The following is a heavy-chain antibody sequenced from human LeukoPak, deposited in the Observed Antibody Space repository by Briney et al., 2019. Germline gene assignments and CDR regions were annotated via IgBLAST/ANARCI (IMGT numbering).Heavy chain of an antibody. CDR2: INPNSGGT. CDR3: ARDLVLAVAGTGDAFDI. D-gene: IGHD6-19*01. Sequence: ASVKVSCKASGYTFISYAMNWVRQAPGQGLEWMGWINPNSGGTNYAQKFQGRVTMTRDTSISTAYMELSRLRSDDTAVYYCARDLVLAVAGTGDAFDIWGQGTMVTVSS. J-gene: IGHJ3*02. V-gene: IGHV1-2*02. CDR1: GYTFISYA.